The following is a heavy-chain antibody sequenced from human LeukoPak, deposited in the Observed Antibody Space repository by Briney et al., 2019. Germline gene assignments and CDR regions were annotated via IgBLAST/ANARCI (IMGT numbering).Heavy chain of an antibody. J-gene: IGHJ4*02. CDR1: GFTFSSYG. Sequence: GGSLRLSCAASGFTFSSYGMHWVRQAPGKGLEWVAVISYDGSNKYYADSVKGRFTISRDNSKNTLYLQTNSLRAEDTAVYYCAKVLYGSGSYSYWGQGTLVTVSS. D-gene: IGHD3-10*01. V-gene: IGHV3-30*18. CDR2: ISYDGSNK. CDR3: AKVLYGSGSYSY.